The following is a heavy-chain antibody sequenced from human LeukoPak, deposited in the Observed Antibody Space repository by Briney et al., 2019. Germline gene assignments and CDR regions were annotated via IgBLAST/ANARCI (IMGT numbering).Heavy chain of an antibody. CDR3: AKEGYSSGWYSGYFQH. D-gene: IGHD6-19*01. J-gene: IGHJ1*01. CDR1: GFTFSSYA. V-gene: IGHV3-23*01. Sequence: PGGSLRLSCAASGFTFSSYAMIWVRQAPGKGLEWVSAISGSGGSTYYADSVKGRFTISRDNSKNTLYLQMNSLRAEDTAVYYCAKEGYSSGWYSGYFQHWGQGTLVTVYS. CDR2: ISGSGGST.